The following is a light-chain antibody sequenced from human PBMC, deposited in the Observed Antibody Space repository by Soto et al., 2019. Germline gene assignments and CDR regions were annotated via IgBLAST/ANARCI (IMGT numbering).Light chain of an antibody. Sequence: EIVLTQSPGTLSLSPGERATLSCRASQSVSSNYFAWYQRKPGQSPRLLIYGASIRATGIPDRFSGSGSGTDFTLTISRLEPEDFAVYYCQQYHNSPLTFGGGTKVDIK. CDR2: GAS. CDR1: QSVSSNY. V-gene: IGKV3-20*01. CDR3: QQYHNSPLT. J-gene: IGKJ4*01.